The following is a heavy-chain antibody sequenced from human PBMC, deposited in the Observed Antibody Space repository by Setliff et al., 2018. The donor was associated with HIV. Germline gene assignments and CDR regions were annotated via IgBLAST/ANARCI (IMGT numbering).Heavy chain of an antibody. Sequence: SETLSLTCTVSGGSISSGSYYWSWIRRPAGKGLEWIGRIYTGGSTNYNPSLKSRVTISVDTSKNQFSLKLRSVTAADTAVYYCARETYYYDNPQYYYYYMDVWGKGTTVTVSS. J-gene: IGHJ6*03. CDR1: GGSISSGSYY. V-gene: IGHV4-61*02. CDR3: ARETYYYDNPQYYYYYMDV. D-gene: IGHD3-22*01. CDR2: IYTGGST.